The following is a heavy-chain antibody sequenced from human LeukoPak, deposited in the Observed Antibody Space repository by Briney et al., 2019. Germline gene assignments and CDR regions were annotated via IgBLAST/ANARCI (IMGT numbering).Heavy chain of an antibody. CDR1: GFTFSSYW. CDR2: INSDGSST. Sequence: GGSLRLSCAASGFTFSSYWMHWVRQAPGKGLVWVSRINSDGSSTSYADSAKGRFTISRDNAKNTLYLQMNSLRAEDTAVYYCARGSWAYYFDYWGQGTLVTVSS. D-gene: IGHD6-13*01. CDR3: ARGSWAYYFDY. J-gene: IGHJ4*02. V-gene: IGHV3-74*01.